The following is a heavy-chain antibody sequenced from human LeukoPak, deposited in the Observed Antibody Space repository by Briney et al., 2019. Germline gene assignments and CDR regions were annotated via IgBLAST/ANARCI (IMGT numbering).Heavy chain of an antibody. Sequence: PGGSLRLSCAASGFTFSNYGMHWVRQAPGKGLEWVVVISYDGSNKYYADSVKGRFTISRDNSKNTLYLQMNSLRAEDTAVYYCVNGYYYGSGSYYKEAFDIWGQGTMVTVS. CDR2: ISYDGSNK. J-gene: IGHJ3*02. D-gene: IGHD3-10*01. CDR1: GFTFSNYG. CDR3: VNGYYYGSGSYYKEAFDI. V-gene: IGHV3-30*18.